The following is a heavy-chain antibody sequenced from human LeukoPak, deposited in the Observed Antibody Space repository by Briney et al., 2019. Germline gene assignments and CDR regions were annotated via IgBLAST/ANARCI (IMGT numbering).Heavy chain of an antibody. J-gene: IGHJ4*02. CDR2: INPNSGGT. D-gene: IGHD5-12*01. CDR1: GYTFTGYY. V-gene: IGHV1-2*02. CDR3: ATTLPLSGYDPPGN. Sequence: ASVKVSCKASGYTFTGYYMHWVRQAPGQGLEWMGWINPNSGGTNYAQKFQGRVTMTRDTSISTAYMELSRLRSDDTAVYYCATTLPLSGYDPPGNWGQGTLVTVSS.